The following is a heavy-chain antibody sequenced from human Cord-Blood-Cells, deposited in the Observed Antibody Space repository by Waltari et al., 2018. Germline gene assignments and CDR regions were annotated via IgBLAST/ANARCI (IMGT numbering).Heavy chain of an antibody. CDR2: INHSGST. J-gene: IGHJ4*02. D-gene: IGHD2-21*01. CDR1: GGSFSGYY. V-gene: IGHV4-34*01. Sequence: QVQLQQWGAGLLKPSETLSLTCAVYGGSFSGYYWSWIRQPPGKGPEWIGEINHSGSTNYNPSLKSRVTISVDTSKNQFSLKLSSVTAADTAVYYCASLVIGAYWGQGTLVTVSS. CDR3: ASLVIGAY.